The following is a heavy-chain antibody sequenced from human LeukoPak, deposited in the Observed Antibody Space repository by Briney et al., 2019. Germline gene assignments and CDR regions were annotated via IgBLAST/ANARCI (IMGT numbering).Heavy chain of an antibody. J-gene: IGHJ4*02. CDR2: ISSGGNYI. CDR3: ARGGYYFDY. Sequence: GGSLRLSCATSGFTFRNAWMSWVRQAPGKGLEWVSSISSGGNYIDYADSVKGRFTISRDNAKNSLYLQMNSLSAEDTAVYYCARGGYYFDYWGQGTLVTVSS. D-gene: IGHD3-16*01. CDR1: GFTFRNAW. V-gene: IGHV3-21*01.